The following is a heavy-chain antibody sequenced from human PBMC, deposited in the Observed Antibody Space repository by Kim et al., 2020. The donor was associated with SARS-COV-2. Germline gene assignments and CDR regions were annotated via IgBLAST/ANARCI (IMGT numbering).Heavy chain of an antibody. CDR3: ARISALKAVAIDY. Sequence: YYSTSMKTKLTISKDTSKNPVVLTMTNMDPVDTATYYCARISALKAVAIDYWGQGTLVTVSS. D-gene: IGHD6-13*01. V-gene: IGHV2-70*01. J-gene: IGHJ4*02.